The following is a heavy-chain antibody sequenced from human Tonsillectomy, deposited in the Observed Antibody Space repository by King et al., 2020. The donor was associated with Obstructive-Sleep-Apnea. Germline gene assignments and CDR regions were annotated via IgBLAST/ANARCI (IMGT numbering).Heavy chain of an antibody. CDR2: TGPSGHAT. J-gene: IGHJ3*02. V-gene: IGHV3-23*04. CDR3: AKDMDIDYWGPDAFDI. D-gene: IGHD3-16*01. Sequence: VQLVESGGGLVQPGGSLRLSCAASGFTFSKYGMTGVRQSPGKGLEWGSVTGPSGHATHYADSVKGRLTISRDNSKNTLYLQMNSLRVEDTAVYYCAKDMDIDYWGPDAFDIWGQGTKVTVSS. CDR1: GFTFSKYG.